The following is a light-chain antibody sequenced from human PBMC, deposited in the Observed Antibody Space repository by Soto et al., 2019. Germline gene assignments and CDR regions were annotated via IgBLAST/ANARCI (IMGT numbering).Light chain of an antibody. Sequence: EIVMTQSPATLSVSPGERAILSCRASQSVSSSYLAWYRQKPGQAPRLLIYGASSRATGIPDRFSGSGSGTDFTLTISRLEPEDFAVYCCQQYGSSPPITFGQGTRLEIK. CDR2: GAS. V-gene: IGKV3-20*01. CDR3: QQYGSSPPIT. CDR1: QSVSSSY. J-gene: IGKJ5*01.